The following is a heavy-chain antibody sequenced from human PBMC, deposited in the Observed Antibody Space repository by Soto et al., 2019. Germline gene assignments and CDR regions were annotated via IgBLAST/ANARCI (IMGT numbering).Heavy chain of an antibody. Sequence: GGSLRLSCATSGFRFSDYGMSWFRQAPGKGLEWVGFISTEPHGAATQYAASVKGRFTITRDDSKRIVDLQMSSLKTEETAIYYCSRKVTLSGVVLPTHWFDSWGQGALVTVSS. D-gene: IGHD3-3*01. CDR3: SRKVTLSGVVLPTHWFDS. CDR1: GFRFSDYG. J-gene: IGHJ5*01. CDR2: ISTEPHGAAT. V-gene: IGHV3-49*03.